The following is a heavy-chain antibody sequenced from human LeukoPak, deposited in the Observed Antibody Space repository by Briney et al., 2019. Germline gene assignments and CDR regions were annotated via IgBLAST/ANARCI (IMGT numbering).Heavy chain of an antibody. D-gene: IGHD3-22*01. J-gene: IGHJ4*02. CDR3: ARLYYYDSSGYPLSFDY. CDR1: GYSFTSYW. Sequence: GESLKISCKGSGYSFTSYWIGWVRQMPGKGLEWMGIIYPGDSDTRYSPFFQGQVTISADKSISTAYLQWNNLKASDTAMYYCARLYYYDSSGYPLSFDYWGLGTLVTVSS. V-gene: IGHV5-51*01. CDR2: IYPGDSDT.